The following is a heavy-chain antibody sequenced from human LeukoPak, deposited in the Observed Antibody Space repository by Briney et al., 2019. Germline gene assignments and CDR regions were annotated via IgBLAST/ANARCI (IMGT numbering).Heavy chain of an antibody. V-gene: IGHV3-21*01. CDR2: ISSSSSYI. Sequence: GGSLRLSCAASGFTFSNYNMHWVRQAPGKGLEWVSSISSSSSYIYYADSVKGRFTISRDNAKNSLYLQMNSLRAEDTAVYYSAGEERDGYNYYWYFNLWGRGTLVTVSS. CDR1: GFTFSNYN. J-gene: IGHJ2*01. D-gene: IGHD5-24*01. CDR3: AGEERDGYNYYWYFNL.